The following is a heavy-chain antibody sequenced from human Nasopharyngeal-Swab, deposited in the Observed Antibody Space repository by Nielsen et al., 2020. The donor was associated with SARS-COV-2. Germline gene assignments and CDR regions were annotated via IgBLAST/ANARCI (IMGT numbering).Heavy chain of an antibody. D-gene: IGHD3-22*01. J-gene: IGHJ4*02. Sequence: GESLNISCNASGFSVTSHGMHWVRQAPGKGLEWVAVMWYDGTNKFYADSVKGRFTISRDNSKNTLYLQMNSLRAEDTAMYYCHLSSGYDGYINYWGQGTLVTVSS. CDR3: HLSSGYDGYINY. CDR1: GFSVTSHG. V-gene: IGHV3-33*01. CDR2: MWYDGTNK.